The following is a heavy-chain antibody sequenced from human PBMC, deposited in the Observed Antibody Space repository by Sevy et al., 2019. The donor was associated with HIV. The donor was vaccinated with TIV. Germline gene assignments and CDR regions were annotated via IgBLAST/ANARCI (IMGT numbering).Heavy chain of an antibody. D-gene: IGHD6-6*01. V-gene: IGHV1-69*13. J-gene: IGHJ6*02. CDR3: VAPAMAFRAAQYYYYGMDV. CDR1: GGTFSSYA. Sequence: ASVKVSCKASGGTFSSYAISWVRQAPGQGLEWMGGIIPIFGTANYAQKFQGRVTITADESTSTAYMELSSLRSEDTAVYYCVAPAMAFRAAQYYYYGMDVWGQGTTVTVSS. CDR2: IIPIFGTA.